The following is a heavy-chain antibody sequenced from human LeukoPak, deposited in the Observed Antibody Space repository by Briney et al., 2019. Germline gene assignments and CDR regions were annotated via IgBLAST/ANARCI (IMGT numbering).Heavy chain of an antibody. CDR2: TWYDGSNK. Sequence: GGSLGLSCAASGFTFRNYGMHWVRQAPGKGLEGVAVTWYDGSNKNYADSVKGRFTISRDNSKNTLYLQMNSLRAEDTAVYYCARENHPPDGGGLDYWGQGTPVTVSS. D-gene: IGHD4-23*01. J-gene: IGHJ4*02. CDR3: ARENHPPDGGGLDY. CDR1: GFTFRNYG. V-gene: IGHV3-33*01.